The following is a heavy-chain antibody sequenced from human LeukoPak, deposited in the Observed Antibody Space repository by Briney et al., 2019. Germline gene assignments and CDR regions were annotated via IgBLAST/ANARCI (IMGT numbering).Heavy chain of an antibody. Sequence: GGSLRLSCAASGFSFSSYAIRWVRQAPGKGLEWVSGVPSSGGRTYYADSVKGRFTISRDNSKNTLYLQMNSLRAEDTAVYYCAKDRGGSSAWPAFDSWGQGTLVTVSS. CDR2: VPSSGGRT. V-gene: IGHV3-23*01. CDR3: AKDRGGSSAWPAFDS. CDR1: GFSFSSYA. D-gene: IGHD6-19*01. J-gene: IGHJ4*02.